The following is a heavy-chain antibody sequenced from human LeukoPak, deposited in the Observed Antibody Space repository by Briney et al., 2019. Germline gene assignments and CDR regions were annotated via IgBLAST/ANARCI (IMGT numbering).Heavy chain of an antibody. V-gene: IGHV4-39*01. Sequence: SETLSLTCTVSGGSISSSSYYWGWIRQPPGKGLEWIGSIYYSRSTYYNPSLKSRVTISVDTSKNQFSLKLSSLTAADTAVYYCARVPTVTFFDYWGQGTLVTVSS. CDR1: GGSISSSSYY. CDR3: ARVPTVTFFDY. CDR2: IYYSRST. J-gene: IGHJ4*02. D-gene: IGHD4-17*01.